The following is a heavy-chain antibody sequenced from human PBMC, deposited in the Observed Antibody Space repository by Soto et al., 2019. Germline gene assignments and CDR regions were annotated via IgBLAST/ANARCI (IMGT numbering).Heavy chain of an antibody. CDR1: GFTFSSYW. D-gene: IGHD2-8*01. Sequence: PGGSLRLSCAASGFTFSSYWMSCVRQSPGKGLEWVANIKQDGSEKYYVDSVKGRFTISRDDAKNSLYLQMNSLRAEDTAVYYCARDALYCTNGVCYKYYYYYYMDVWGKGTTVTVSS. J-gene: IGHJ6*03. CDR3: ARDALYCTNGVCYKYYYYYYMDV. CDR2: IKQDGSEK. V-gene: IGHV3-7*01.